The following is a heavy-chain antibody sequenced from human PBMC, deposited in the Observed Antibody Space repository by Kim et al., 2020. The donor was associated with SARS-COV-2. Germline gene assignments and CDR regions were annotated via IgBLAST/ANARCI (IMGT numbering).Heavy chain of an antibody. D-gene: IGHD2-15*01. CDR3: AKDKGSRRDEGVFDI. J-gene: IGHJ3*02. CDR1: GFTFDDYA. V-gene: IGHV3-9*01. Sequence: GGSLRLSCAASGFTFDDYAMHWVRQAPGKGLEWVSGISWNSGSIGYADSVKGRFTISRDNAKNSLYLQMNSLRAEDTALYYCAKDKGSRRDEGVFDIWGQGTMVTVSS. CDR2: ISWNSGSI.